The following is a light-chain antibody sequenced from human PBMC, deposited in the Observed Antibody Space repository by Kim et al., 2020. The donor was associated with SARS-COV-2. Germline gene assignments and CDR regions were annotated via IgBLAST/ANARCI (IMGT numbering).Light chain of an antibody. V-gene: IGLV2-18*02. J-gene: IGLJ3*02. CDR2: EVS. CDR3: SSFTSSNTWV. Sequence: GQSDTISCIGTNSDIGGYDRVSWYQQPPGTAPKLIIYEVSHRPSGATDRFSGSKSGSTASLTISGLRAEDEADYYCSSFTSSNTWVFGGGTQLTVL. CDR1: NSDIGGYDR.